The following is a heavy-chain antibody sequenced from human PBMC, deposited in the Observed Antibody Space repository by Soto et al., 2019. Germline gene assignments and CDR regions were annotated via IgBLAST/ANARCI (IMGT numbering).Heavy chain of an antibody. CDR3: ARYSSRWSTNYYMDV. CDR2: VSYSGSA. D-gene: IGHD6-13*01. CDR1: GGSINSYY. V-gene: IGHV4-59*01. Sequence: SETLSLTCTVSGGSINSYYWTWIRQPPGKGLEWIGYVSYSGSANHNPSLKSRVSISLDTSKNQFSLKLSSVTAADTAVYYCARYSSRWSTNYYMDVWGKGTTVTVSS. J-gene: IGHJ6*03.